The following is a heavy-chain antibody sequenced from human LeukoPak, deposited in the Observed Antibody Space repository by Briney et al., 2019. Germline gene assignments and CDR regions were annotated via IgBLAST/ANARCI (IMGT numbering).Heavy chain of an antibody. D-gene: IGHD1-7*01. CDR2: MNNEGSTT. V-gene: IGHV3-74*01. Sequence: AGGSLRLSCAACGFPFCTYWMHWVRQAPGKGLVWVSRMNNEGSTTNYADSVKGRFTISRDNAKNTLCRQMNSLRAEGTAVYYCATAGNYRFDYWGRGTLVTVFS. J-gene: IGHJ4*02. CDR3: ATAGNYRFDY. CDR1: GFPFCTYW.